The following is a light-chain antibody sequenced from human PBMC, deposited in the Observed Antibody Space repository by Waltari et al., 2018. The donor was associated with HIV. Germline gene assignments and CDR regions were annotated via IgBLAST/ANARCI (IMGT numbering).Light chain of an antibody. V-gene: IGKV1-39*01. CDR2: AAS. CDR1: QSISSY. Sequence: IQMTQSPSSLSASVGDRVTITCRASQSISSYLNWYQQKPGKAPKLLIYAASTLQSGVPSRFNGSGSGTDFTLTISSLQPEDFATYYCQQSYTTPITFGQGTRLEIK. CDR3: QQSYTTPIT. J-gene: IGKJ5*01.